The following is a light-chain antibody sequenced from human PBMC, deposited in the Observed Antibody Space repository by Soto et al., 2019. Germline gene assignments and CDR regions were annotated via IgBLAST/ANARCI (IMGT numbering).Light chain of an antibody. CDR2: HAS. CDR1: QGVASRY. J-gene: IGKJ1*01. CDR3: QQYGSSPQT. Sequence: EIVFTQSPGTLSLSPGERATLSCRASQGVASRYLAWYQQKPGQAPRLLIYHASSRATGIPDRFSGSGSGTDFTLTITRLETEDFAVYFCQQYGSSPQTFGQGTKVDIK. V-gene: IGKV3-20*01.